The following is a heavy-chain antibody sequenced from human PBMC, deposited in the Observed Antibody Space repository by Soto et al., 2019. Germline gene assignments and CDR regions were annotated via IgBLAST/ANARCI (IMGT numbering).Heavy chain of an antibody. CDR3: ARDEKLYYYYGMDV. CDR1: GYTFTSYG. Sequence: SVKVSCKASGYTFTSYGISWVRQAPGQGLEWMGWISAYNGNTNYAQKLQGRVTMTTDTSTSTAYMELRSLRSDDTAVYYCARDEKLYYYYGMDVWGQGTTVTVSS. CDR2: ISAYNGNT. J-gene: IGHJ6*02. V-gene: IGHV1-18*01. D-gene: IGHD1-7*01.